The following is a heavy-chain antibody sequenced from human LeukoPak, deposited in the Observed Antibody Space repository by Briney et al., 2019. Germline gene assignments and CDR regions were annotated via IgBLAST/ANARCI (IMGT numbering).Heavy chain of an antibody. CDR1: GYSISSGYY. J-gene: IGHJ3*02. CDR2: IYHSGST. D-gene: IGHD1-26*01. CDR3: ASPGIPGAGDAFDI. V-gene: IGHV4-38-2*02. Sequence: SETLSLTCTVSGYSISSGYYWGWIRQPPGKGLEWIGSIYHSGSTYYNPSLKSRVTISVDTSKNQFSLKLSSVTAADTAVYYCASPGIPGAGDAFDIWGQGTMVTVSS.